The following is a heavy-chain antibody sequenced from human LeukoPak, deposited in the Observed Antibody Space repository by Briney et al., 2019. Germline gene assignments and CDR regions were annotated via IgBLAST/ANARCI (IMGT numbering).Heavy chain of an antibody. D-gene: IGHD6-19*01. CDR1: GFTFSSYS. J-gene: IGHJ4*02. CDR3: ARDLGSYSSGWYMGFDY. V-gene: IGHV3-21*01. CDR2: ISSSSSYI. Sequence: SGGSLRLSCAASGFTFSSYSMNWVRQAPGKELEWVSSISSSSSYIYYADSVKGRFTISRDNAKNSLYLQVNSLRAEDTAIYYCARDLGSYSSGWYMGFDYWGQGTLVTVSS.